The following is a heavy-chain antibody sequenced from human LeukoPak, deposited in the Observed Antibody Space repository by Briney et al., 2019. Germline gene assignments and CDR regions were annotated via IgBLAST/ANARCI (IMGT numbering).Heavy chain of an antibody. J-gene: IGHJ6*04. CDR3: VRGREVRGRSMDV. CDR1: GFNFSSDW. CDR2: LRSSGNGT. V-gene: IGHV3-74*03. Sequence: GGSLRLSCAASGFNFSSDWMHWVRHAPGKGLVWVSRLRSSGNGTTYADSVKGRFTISRDNAKNTLFLQMNSLRIEDTAVYYCVRGREVRGRSMDVWGKGTTVIVSP. D-gene: IGHD3-10*01.